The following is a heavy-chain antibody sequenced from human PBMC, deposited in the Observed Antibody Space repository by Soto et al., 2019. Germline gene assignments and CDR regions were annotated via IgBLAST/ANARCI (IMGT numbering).Heavy chain of an antibody. CDR2: IYYSGST. V-gene: IGHV4-59*01. CDR3: ARGITGTTPWFDP. CDR1: GGSISSYY. D-gene: IGHD1-7*01. J-gene: IGHJ5*02. Sequence: SSETLSLTCTVSGGSISSYYWSWIRQPPGKGLEWIGYIYYSGSTNYNPSLKSRVTISVDTSKNQFSLKLSSVTAADTAVYYYARGITGTTPWFDPWGQGTLVTVSS.